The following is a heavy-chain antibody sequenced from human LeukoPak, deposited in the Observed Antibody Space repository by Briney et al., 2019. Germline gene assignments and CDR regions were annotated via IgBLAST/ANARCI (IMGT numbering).Heavy chain of an antibody. CDR3: AKRPDIVVVPAAIWDDY. J-gene: IGHJ4*02. Sequence: GGSLRLSCAASGFTFSSYWMHWVRQAPGKGLVWVSRINSDGSSTSYADSVKGRFTISRDNAKNTLYLQMNSLRAEDTAVYYCAKRPDIVVVPAAIWDDYWGQGTLVTVSS. CDR2: INSDGSST. D-gene: IGHD2-2*01. V-gene: IGHV3-74*01. CDR1: GFTFSSYW.